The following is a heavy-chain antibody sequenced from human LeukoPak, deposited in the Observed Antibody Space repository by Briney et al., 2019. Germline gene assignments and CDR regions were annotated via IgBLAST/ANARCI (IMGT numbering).Heavy chain of an antibody. D-gene: IGHD5-12*01. V-gene: IGHV3-7*03. CDR2: IKQDGSGK. Sequence: GGSLRLCCGASEGTCGSHGVSWVRQAPGKGLEWVANIKQDGSGKYYVDSVKGRFTISRDNAKNSLYLQMNSLRAEDTAVYYCARDIPPQYSGYDDAFDIWGQGTMVTVSS. J-gene: IGHJ3*02. CDR3: ARDIPPQYSGYDDAFDI. CDR1: EGTCGSHG.